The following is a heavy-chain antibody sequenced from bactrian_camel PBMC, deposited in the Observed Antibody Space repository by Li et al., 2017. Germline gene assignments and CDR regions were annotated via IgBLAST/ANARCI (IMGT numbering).Heavy chain of an antibody. Sequence: HVQLVESGGGSVQAGGSLRLSCPAPEYVYSSNCMGWFRQAPGKEREGVASIDSEGATDYRNSVKGRFTISQDRSKSTMYLQMDNLEPEDTAMYYCVARGLGGYCFGPPGMYRNWGQGTQVTVS. V-gene: IGHV3S53*01. CDR1: EYVYSSNC. J-gene: IGHJ4*01. CDR2: IDSEGAT. CDR3: VARGLGGYCFGPPGMYRN. D-gene: IGHD2*01.